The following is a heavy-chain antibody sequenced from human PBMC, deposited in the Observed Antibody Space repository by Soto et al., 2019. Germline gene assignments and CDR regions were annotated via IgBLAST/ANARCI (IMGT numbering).Heavy chain of an antibody. Sequence: EVQVLESGGGLVQPGGSLRLSCTASGFTFRNFVMSWVRQAPGKGLEWVSTVTDSGGSTYYADSVKGRFTISRDNSKNAVYLQMNSLRAEDTAVYYCAKDRPVASAGAYDYWGQGTLVTVSS. CDR1: GFTFRNFV. CDR2: VTDSGGST. D-gene: IGHD6-13*01. CDR3: AKDRPVASAGAYDY. J-gene: IGHJ4*02. V-gene: IGHV3-23*01.